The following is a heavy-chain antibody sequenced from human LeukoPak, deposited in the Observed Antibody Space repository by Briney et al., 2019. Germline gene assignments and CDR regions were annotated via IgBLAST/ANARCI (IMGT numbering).Heavy chain of an antibody. CDR3: ARGPRVLWDY. CDR2: IYHSGST. V-gene: IGHV4-38-2*02. Sequence: SETLSLTCTVSGYSISSGYYWGWIRQPPGKGLEWIGSIYHSGSTYYNPSLKSRVTISVDTSKNQFSLKLSSVTAADTAVYYCARGPRVLWDYWGQGTLVTVSS. D-gene: IGHD4/OR15-4a*01. CDR1: GYSISSGYY. J-gene: IGHJ4*02.